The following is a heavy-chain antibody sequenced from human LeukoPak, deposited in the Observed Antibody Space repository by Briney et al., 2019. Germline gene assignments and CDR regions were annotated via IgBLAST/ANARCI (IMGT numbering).Heavy chain of an antibody. D-gene: IGHD1-26*01. CDR3: ARAMDSGSYFDY. V-gene: IGHV4-39*07. J-gene: IGHJ4*02. Sequence: SETLSLTCTVSGGSISSSSYYWGWIRQPPGKGLEWIGSIYYSGSTYYNPSLKSRVTISVDTSKNQFSLKLSSVTAADTAVYYCARAMDSGSYFDYWGQGTLVTVSS. CDR2: IYYSGST. CDR1: GGSISSSSYY.